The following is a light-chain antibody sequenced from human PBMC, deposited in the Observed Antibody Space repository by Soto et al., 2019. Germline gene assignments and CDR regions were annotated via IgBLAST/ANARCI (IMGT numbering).Light chain of an antibody. CDR2: DAS. CDR1: QSISSW. J-gene: IGKJ1*01. CDR3: QQYNSYRT. V-gene: IGKV1-5*01. Sequence: DIQMTQSPSTLSASVGDRVTITCRASQSISSWLAWYQQKPGKAPKLLIYDASSLESGVPSRFSGSGSGTEFTLTTSSLQPDDFATYYCQQYNSYRTFGQGTKV.